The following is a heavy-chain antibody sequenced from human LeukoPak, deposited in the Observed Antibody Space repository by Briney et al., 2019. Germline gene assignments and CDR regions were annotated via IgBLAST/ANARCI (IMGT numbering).Heavy chain of an antibody. J-gene: IGHJ4*02. CDR1: GGSFSGYY. Sequence: SETLSLTCAVYGGSFSGYYWSWIRRPPGKGPEWIGEINHSGSTNYNPSLKSRVTISVDTSKNQFSLKLSSVTAADTAVYYCARGQDVVTSLKYWGQGTLVTVSS. D-gene: IGHD2-15*01. CDR2: INHSGST. V-gene: IGHV4-34*01. CDR3: ARGQDVVTSLKY.